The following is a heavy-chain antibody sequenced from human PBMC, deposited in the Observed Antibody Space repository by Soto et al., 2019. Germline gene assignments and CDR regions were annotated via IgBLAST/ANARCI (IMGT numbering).Heavy chain of an antibody. CDR1: GWSFSGYY. D-gene: IGHD2-15*01. J-gene: IGHJ3*02. Sequence: SETLSLTCAVYGWSFSGYYWSWIRQPPGKGLEWIGEINHSGSTNYNPSLKSRVTISVDTSKNQFSLKLSSVTAADTAVYYCARTCSGGSCYISHDAFDIWGQGTMVTVSS. CDR3: ARTCSGGSCYISHDAFDI. V-gene: IGHV4-34*01. CDR2: INHSGST.